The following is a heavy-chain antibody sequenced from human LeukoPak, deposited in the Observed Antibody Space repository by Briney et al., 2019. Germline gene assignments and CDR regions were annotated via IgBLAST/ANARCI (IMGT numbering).Heavy chain of an antibody. V-gene: IGHV3-30*18. CDR3: AKEQSLSSGYYYVSWDY. CDR2: ISYNGRNK. CDR1: GFTFSSYG. D-gene: IGHD3-22*01. Sequence: GGSLRLSCAASGFTFSSYGMHWVRQAPGKGLEWVAVISYNGRNKYYADSVQGRFTISRGNSKKTLYLQMNSPRAEDTAVYYCAKEQSLSSGYYYVSWDYWGQGTLVTVSS. J-gene: IGHJ4*02.